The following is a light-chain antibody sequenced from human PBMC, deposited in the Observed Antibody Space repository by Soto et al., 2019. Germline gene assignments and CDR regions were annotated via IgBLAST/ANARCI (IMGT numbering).Light chain of an antibody. V-gene: IGLV2-14*03. CDR3: SSYTTSGTPVV. CDR2: DVS. Sequence: QSVLTQPASVSGSPGQSITFSCTGTSSDVGGYKFVSWYQQHPGKAPKLIIYDVSNRPSGVSNRFSGSKSGNTASLTISGLQAEDEADYYCSSYTTSGTPVVFGGGTKVTVL. CDR1: SSDVGGYKF. J-gene: IGLJ2*01.